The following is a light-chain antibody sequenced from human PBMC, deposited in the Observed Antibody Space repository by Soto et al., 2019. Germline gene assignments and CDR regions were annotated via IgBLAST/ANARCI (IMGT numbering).Light chain of an antibody. Sequence: EIVLTQSPATLSLSPGERATLSCRASQSVSSSYLAWYQQKPAQAPRLLIYGVSTRATGTPARFSGSGSRTEFTLTISSVQSEDFAVYYCQQYNNWLQTFGQGTKVDIK. CDR1: QSVSSSY. V-gene: IGKV3-15*01. CDR2: GVS. CDR3: QQYNNWLQT. J-gene: IGKJ1*01.